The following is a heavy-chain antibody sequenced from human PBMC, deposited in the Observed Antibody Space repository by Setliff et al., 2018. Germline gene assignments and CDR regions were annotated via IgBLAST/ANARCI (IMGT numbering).Heavy chain of an antibody. CDR3: AKDSEVDIGGDQYYYGMDV. CDR1: GFTFDDYA. Sequence: GGSLRLSCAASGFTFDDYAMHWVRQAPGKGLEWVSGISRNSGSIGYADSVKGRFTISRDNAENSLYLQMNSLRPDDTALYYCAKDSEVDIGGDQYYYGMDVWGQGTTVTVSS. V-gene: IGHV3-9*01. CDR2: ISRNSGSI. J-gene: IGHJ6*02. D-gene: IGHD2-21*02.